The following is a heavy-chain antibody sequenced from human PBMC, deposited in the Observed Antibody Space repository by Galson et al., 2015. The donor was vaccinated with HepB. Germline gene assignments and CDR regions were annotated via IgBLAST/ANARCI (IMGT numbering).Heavy chain of an antibody. J-gene: IGHJ4*02. CDR2: IIPIFGTA. CDR3: ASNQGYCSSTSCLFDY. V-gene: IGHV1-69*13. CDR1: GGTFSSYA. D-gene: IGHD2-2*01. Sequence: SVKVSCKASGGTFSSYAISWVRQAPGQGLEWMGGIIPIFGTANYAQKSQGRVTITADESTSTAYMELSSLRSEDTAVYYCASNQGYCSSTSCLFDYWGQGTLVTVSS.